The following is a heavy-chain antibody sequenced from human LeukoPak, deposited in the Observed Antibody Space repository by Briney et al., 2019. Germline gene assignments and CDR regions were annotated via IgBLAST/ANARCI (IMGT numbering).Heavy chain of an antibody. CDR3: ARLYCSSTSCYRYFDL. V-gene: IGHV4-4*07. Sequence: SETLSLTCTVSGGSISSYYWSWIRQPPGKGLEWIGRIYTSGSTNYNPSLKSRVTMSVDTSKNQFSLKLSSVTAADTAVYYCARLYCSSTSCYRYFDLWGRGTLVTVSS. J-gene: IGHJ2*01. D-gene: IGHD2-2*01. CDR1: GGSISSYY. CDR2: IYTSGST.